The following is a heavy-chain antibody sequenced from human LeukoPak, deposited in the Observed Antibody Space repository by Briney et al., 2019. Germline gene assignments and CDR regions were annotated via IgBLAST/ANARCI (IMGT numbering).Heavy chain of an antibody. Sequence: SETLSLTCAVSGGSISSGGHSWSWVRQPPGKGLEWIGYIYHSGSTYYNPSLKSRVTISVDRSKNQFSLKLSSVTAADTAVYYCARAGELGYCSSTSCLYGGNAFDIWGQGTMVTVSS. CDR1: GGSISSGGHS. J-gene: IGHJ3*02. CDR3: ARAGELGYCSSTSCLYGGNAFDI. D-gene: IGHD2-2*01. CDR2: IYHSGST. V-gene: IGHV4-30-2*01.